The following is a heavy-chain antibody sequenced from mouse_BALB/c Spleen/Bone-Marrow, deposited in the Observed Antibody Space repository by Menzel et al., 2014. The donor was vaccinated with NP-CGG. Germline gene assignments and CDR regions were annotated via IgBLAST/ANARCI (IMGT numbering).Heavy chain of an antibody. V-gene: IGHV5-6*02. CDR1: GFTFSSYG. J-gene: IGHJ4*01. CDR2: ISNGGTFT. CDR3: SRRQSGNYAMDY. Sequence: DVKLVESGGDLVKPGGSLKLSCAASGFTFSSYGFFWVRQTPDKRLEWVATISNGGTFTYYPDSAKGRFTISRDNAKNTLYLQMSSLKSEDTAMYYCSRRQSGNYAMDYWGQGTSVTVSS.